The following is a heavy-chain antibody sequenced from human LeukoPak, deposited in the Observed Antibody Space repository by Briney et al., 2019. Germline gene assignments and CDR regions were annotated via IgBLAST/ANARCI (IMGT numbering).Heavy chain of an antibody. D-gene: IGHD5-18*01. CDR1: GGSISSSSYY. Sequence: SETLSLTCTVSGGSISSSSYYWGWIRQPPGKGLEWIGSIYYSGSTYYNPSLKSRVTISVDTSKNQFSLKLSSVTAADTAVYYCARDQYSYGYEVAFDIWGQGTMVTVSS. CDR3: ARDQYSYGYEVAFDI. CDR2: IYYSGST. J-gene: IGHJ3*02. V-gene: IGHV4-39*07.